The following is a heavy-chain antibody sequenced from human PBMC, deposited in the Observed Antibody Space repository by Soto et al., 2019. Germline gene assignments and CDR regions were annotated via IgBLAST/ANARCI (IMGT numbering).Heavy chain of an antibody. J-gene: IGHJ6*02. CDR2: FKPTGGGST. CDR1: GYTFSGYY. D-gene: IGHD3-10*01. Sequence: QVQLVQSGAEVKKPGASVKLSCKPSGYTFSGYYVHWVRQAPGQGLEWLGVFKPTGGGSTSYAQRFQGRVTVTRDTSTSTVYMELGSLRFDDTAVFFCASDYGSGFEMDVWGQGTRVTVSS. CDR3: ASDYGSGFEMDV. V-gene: IGHV1-46*01.